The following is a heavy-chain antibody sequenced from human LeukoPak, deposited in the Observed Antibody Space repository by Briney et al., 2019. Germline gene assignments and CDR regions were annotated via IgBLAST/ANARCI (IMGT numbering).Heavy chain of an antibody. J-gene: IGHJ5*02. Sequence: ASVKVSCKASGYTFTGYYMHWVRQAPGQGLEWMGWINPNSGGTNYAQKFQGRVTMTRDTSISTAYMELSSLRSEDTAVYYCARDPSIAARLNWFDPWGQGTLVTVSS. CDR2: INPNSGGT. D-gene: IGHD6-6*01. CDR1: GYTFTGYY. V-gene: IGHV1-2*02. CDR3: ARDPSIAARLNWFDP.